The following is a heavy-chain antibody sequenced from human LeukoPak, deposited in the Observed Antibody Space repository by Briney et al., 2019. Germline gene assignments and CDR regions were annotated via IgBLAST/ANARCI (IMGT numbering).Heavy chain of an antibody. CDR1: GFTFSGYE. J-gene: IGHJ4*02. V-gene: IGHV3-48*03. D-gene: IGHD5-18*01. Sequence: GGSQRLSCAASGFTFSGYEMNWVRQAPGKGLEWVSYISSSAGTIYYADSVKGRFTISRDNAKNTLYLQMNSLRAEDTAVYYCARGASTAVIYWGQGTLVTVSS. CDR2: ISSSAGTI. CDR3: ARGASTAVIY.